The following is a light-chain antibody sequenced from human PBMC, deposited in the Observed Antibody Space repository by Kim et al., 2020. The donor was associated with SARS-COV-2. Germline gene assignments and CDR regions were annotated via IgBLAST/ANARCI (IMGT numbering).Light chain of an antibody. CDR2: GAS. Sequence: ASGGDRVTITCRASQAISTFLNWFQHKPGKAPRLLINGASTLQSGVPSRFSGSGSGTDFTLIISSLQPEDFATYDCQQSDSFPVTFGGGTKVEIK. CDR3: QQSDSFPVT. CDR1: QAISTF. V-gene: IGKV1-39*01. J-gene: IGKJ4*01.